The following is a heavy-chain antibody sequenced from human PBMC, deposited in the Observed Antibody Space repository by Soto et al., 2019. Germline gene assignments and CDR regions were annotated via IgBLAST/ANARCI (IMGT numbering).Heavy chain of an antibody. CDR3: ARVGRFLNWFDP. J-gene: IGHJ5*02. CDR1: GGSFSGYY. Sequence: SETLSLTCAVYGGSFSGYYWTWIRQPPGKGLEWIGEINHSGSTNYNPSLKSRVTISVDTSKNQFSLKLSSVTAADTAVYYCARVGRFLNWFDPWGQGTLVT. V-gene: IGHV4-34*01. D-gene: IGHD1-26*01. CDR2: INHSGST.